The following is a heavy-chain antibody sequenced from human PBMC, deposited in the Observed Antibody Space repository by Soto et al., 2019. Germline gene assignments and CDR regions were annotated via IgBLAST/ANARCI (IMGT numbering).Heavy chain of an antibody. Sequence: EVQLLESGEGLVHPGGSLSRPCAASGFTFSSYARSWVRQVPGKGLEWVSAISGSGGTTYYAASGKGRFTISRDNSKNTLFLQMNSLRAEDTAVYYCAKFFVETGGSSGWPWTFHYWGQGTLVTVSS. CDR3: AKFFVETGGSSGWPWTFHY. D-gene: IGHD6-25*01. V-gene: IGHV3-23*01. CDR2: ISGSGGTT. CDR1: GFTFSSYA. J-gene: IGHJ4*02.